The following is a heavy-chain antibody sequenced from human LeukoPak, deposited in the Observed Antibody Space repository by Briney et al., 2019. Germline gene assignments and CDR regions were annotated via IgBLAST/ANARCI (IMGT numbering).Heavy chain of an antibody. CDR2: ISWNSGSI. CDR3: AKALVGEQYYFDY. J-gene: IGHJ4*02. Sequence: GGSLRLSCAASGFTFDDYAMHWVRQAPGKGLGWVSGISWNSGSIGYADSVKGRSTISRDNAKNSLYLQMNSLRAEDTALYYCAKALVGEQYYFDYWGQGTLVTVSS. V-gene: IGHV3-9*01. CDR1: GFTFDDYA. D-gene: IGHD3-16*01.